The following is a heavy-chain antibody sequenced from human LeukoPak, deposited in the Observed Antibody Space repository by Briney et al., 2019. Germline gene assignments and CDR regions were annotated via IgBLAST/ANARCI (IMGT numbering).Heavy chain of an antibody. V-gene: IGHV4-59*01. D-gene: IGHD4-17*01. CDR1: GGSISSYY. CDR3: ARDLPYGASGFDY. J-gene: IGHJ4*02. CDR2: IYYSGST. Sequence: PSETLSLTCTVSGGSISSYYWSWIRQPPGKGLEWIGYIYYSGSTNYNPSLKSRVTISVDTSKNQFSLKLSSVTAADTAVYYCARDLPYGASGFDYWGQGTLVTVSS.